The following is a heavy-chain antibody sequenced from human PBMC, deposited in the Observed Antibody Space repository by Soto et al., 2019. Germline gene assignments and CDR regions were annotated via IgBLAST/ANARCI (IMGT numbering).Heavy chain of an antibody. Sequence: GSLRLSCAASGFTFSSYAMHWVRQAPGKGLEWVAVISYDGSNKYYADSVKGRFTISRDNSKNTLYLQMNSLRAEDTAVYYCARAYSSSSDVDYWGQGTLVTVSS. D-gene: IGHD6-6*01. CDR1: GFTFSSYA. CDR2: ISYDGSNK. CDR3: ARAYSSSSDVDY. V-gene: IGHV3-30-3*01. J-gene: IGHJ4*02.